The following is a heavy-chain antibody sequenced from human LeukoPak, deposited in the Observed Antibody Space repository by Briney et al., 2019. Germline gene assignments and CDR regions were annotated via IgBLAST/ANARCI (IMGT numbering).Heavy chain of an antibody. Sequence: GESLKISCRGSGYSFSTFWIGWVRQMPGKGLEWMGVIYPGDSDTRYSPSFQGLVTISADKSISTAYLQWSSLKASDTAMYYCASLYSPGSYSLSYWGQGTLVTVSS. J-gene: IGHJ4*02. CDR1: GYSFSTFW. V-gene: IGHV5-51*01. CDR3: ASLYSPGSYSLSY. CDR2: IYPGDSDT. D-gene: IGHD3-10*01.